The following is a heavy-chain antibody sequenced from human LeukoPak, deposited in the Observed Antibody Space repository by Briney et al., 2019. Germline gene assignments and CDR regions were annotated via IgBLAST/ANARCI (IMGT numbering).Heavy chain of an antibody. CDR2: VSYDGDFT. Sequence: GGSLRLSCVGPGFAFSTDAVHWVRQAPGEGLEWVAVVSYDGDFTLYGDSVKGRFTLSRDTSQSTLILHMNNLRAQGAATYFCARDPYSHDSSGFSYVLQYWGQGTVVTVSS. D-gene: IGHD6-19*01. J-gene: IGHJ4*02. CDR3: ARDPYSHDSSGFSYVLQY. CDR1: GFAFSTDA. V-gene: IGHV3-30*04.